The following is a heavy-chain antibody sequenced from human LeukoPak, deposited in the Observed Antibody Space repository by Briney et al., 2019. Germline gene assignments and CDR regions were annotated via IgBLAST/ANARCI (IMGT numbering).Heavy chain of an antibody. J-gene: IGHJ4*02. CDR2: INHSGST. CDR1: GGSFSGYY. D-gene: IGHD3-16*01. V-gene: IGHV4-34*01. CDR3: ARAWGPNDYFDY. Sequence: SETLSLTCAVYGGSFSGYYWSWIRQPPGKGLEWIGEINHSGSTNYNPSLKSRVTISVDTSKNQFSLKLSSVTAADTAVYYCARAWGPNDYFDYWGQGTLVTVS.